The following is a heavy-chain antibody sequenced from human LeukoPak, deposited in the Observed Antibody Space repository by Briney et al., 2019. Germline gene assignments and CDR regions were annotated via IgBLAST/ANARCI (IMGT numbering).Heavy chain of an antibody. CDR3: ARGEYCSSTSCYPGGVYYYYGMDV. D-gene: IGHD2-2*01. V-gene: IGHV1-2*02. CDR1: GYTFTGYY. J-gene: IGHJ6*02. CDR2: INPNSGGT. Sequence: ASVKVSCKASGYTFTGYYMHWVRQAPGQGLEWMGWINPNSGGTNYAQKFQGRVTMTRDTSISTAYMELSRLRSDDTAVYYCARGEYCSSTSCYPGGVYYYYGMDVWGQGTTVTVSS.